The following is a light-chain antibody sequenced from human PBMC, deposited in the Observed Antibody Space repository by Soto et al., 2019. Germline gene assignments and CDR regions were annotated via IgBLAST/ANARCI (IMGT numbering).Light chain of an antibody. J-gene: IGLJ1*01. CDR1: SSNIVSKT. V-gene: IGLV1-44*01. CDR2: SNY. CDR3: SAWDASLNGYV. Sequence: QSVLTQPPSASGTPGQRVTISCSGSSSNIVSKTVNWYQQLPGTAPKLLIYSNYQRPSGVPDRFSGSKSGTSASLAISGLQSEDEADYYCSAWDASLNGYVFGTGTKVTVL.